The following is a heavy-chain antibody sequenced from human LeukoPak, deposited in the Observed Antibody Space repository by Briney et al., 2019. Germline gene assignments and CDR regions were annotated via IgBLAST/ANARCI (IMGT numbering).Heavy chain of an antibody. CDR2: IRYDGSNK. J-gene: IGHJ4*02. V-gene: IGHV3-30*02. D-gene: IGHD4-17*01. Sequence: GGSLRLSWAASGFTFSSYGMHWVRQAPGKGLEWVAFIRYDGSNKYYADSVKGRFTISRDNAKNTLYLQMNSMRAADTAVYYCAKAKTYGDYAGIDYWGQGTLVTVSS. CDR3: AKAKTYGDYAGIDY. CDR1: GFTFSSYG.